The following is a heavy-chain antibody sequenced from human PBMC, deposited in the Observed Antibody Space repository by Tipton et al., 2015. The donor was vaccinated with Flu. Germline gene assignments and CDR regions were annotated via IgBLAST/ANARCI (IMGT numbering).Heavy chain of an antibody. D-gene: IGHD3-16*01. J-gene: IGHJ6*02. CDR3: ARGRRGLVTFAGLYSYYGMDV. CDR2: ISNGGHT. CDR1: GFTVSSQY. V-gene: IGHV3-66*02. Sequence: GSLRLSCAASGFTVSSQYMYWFRQAQGKGLEWLSVISNGGHTVYADSVQGRFTVSRDDSMNTVHLQMDSLTPEDTAMYYCARGRRGLVTFAGLYSYYGMDVWGQGPTVIVSS.